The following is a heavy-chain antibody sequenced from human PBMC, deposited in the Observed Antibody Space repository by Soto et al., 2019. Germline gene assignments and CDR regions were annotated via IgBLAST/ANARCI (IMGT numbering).Heavy chain of an antibody. Sequence: QITLKESGPTLVKPTQTLTLTCTFSGFSLSTSGVGVGWIRQPTGKALEWLALIYWDDDKRYSPSLKSRLTITKDTPKNQVVVTMTNMDPVDTATYYCAHSLYDYVWGTNWFDPWGQGTLVTVSS. CDR2: IYWDDDK. J-gene: IGHJ5*02. D-gene: IGHD3-16*01. CDR3: AHSLYDYVWGTNWFDP. V-gene: IGHV2-5*02. CDR1: GFSLSTSGVG.